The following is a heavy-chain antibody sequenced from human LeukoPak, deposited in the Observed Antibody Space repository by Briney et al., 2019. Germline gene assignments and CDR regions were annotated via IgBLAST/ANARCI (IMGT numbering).Heavy chain of an antibody. V-gene: IGHV3-48*01. CDR3: VRGDWCSSDYYSPT. D-gene: IGHD3-22*01. J-gene: IGHJ3*01. Sequence: PGGSLRLSCAASGFTFSSYSMNWVRQAPGKGLEWVSYISSSSSTIYYADSVKGRFTISRDNSKNTLYLQMNSLRPEDTAVYYCVRGDWCSSDYYSPTWGQGTMVTVSS. CDR2: ISSSSSTI. CDR1: GFTFSSYS.